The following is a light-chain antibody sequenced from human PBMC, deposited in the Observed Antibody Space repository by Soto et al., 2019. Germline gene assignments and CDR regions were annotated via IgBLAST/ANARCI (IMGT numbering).Light chain of an antibody. CDR3: QQYRNWPLT. CDR2: GAS. J-gene: IGKJ4*01. V-gene: IGKV3-15*01. Sequence: EIVMTQSPATLCVSPGERATLSCRASESVSSSLAWYQHKPGQSPRLPIYGASTRATNIAARFSGSGSGTEFTLTISSLQSEDFAVYYCQQYRNWPLTFGGGTKVEI. CDR1: ESVSSS.